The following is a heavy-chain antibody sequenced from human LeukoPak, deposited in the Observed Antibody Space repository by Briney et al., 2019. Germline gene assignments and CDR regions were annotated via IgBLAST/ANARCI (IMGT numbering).Heavy chain of an antibody. CDR1: GESFSGHY. D-gene: IGHD2-2*01. Sequence: SETLSLTCAVYGESFSGHYWSWIRQPPGKGLEWIGEINHSGSTNYNPSLKSRVTISVDTSKNQFSLKLSSVTAADTSMYYCARSGGVPAAAFYYYYYMDVWGKGTTVTVSS. J-gene: IGHJ6*03. CDR3: ARSGGVPAAAFYYYYYMDV. V-gene: IGHV4-34*01. CDR2: INHSGST.